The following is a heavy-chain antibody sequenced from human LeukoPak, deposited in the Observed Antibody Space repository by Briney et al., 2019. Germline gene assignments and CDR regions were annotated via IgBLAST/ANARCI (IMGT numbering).Heavy chain of an antibody. J-gene: IGHJ4*02. Sequence: PGGSLRLSCAASGFTFSSYSMNWVRQAPGRGLEWVSSISSSSSYIYYAGSVKGRFTISRDNAKNSLYLQMNSLRAEDTAVYYCARDLVATDATFDYWGQGTLVTVSS. CDR2: ISSSSSYI. D-gene: IGHD5-12*01. CDR3: ARDLVATDATFDY. CDR1: GFTFSSYS. V-gene: IGHV3-21*01.